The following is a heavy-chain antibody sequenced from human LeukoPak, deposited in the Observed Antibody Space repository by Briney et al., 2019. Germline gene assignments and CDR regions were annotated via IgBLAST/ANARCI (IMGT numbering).Heavy chain of an antibody. V-gene: IGHV5-51*01. J-gene: IGHJ4*02. Sequence: GESLKISCKGSGYSFTSYWIGWVRQMPGKGLEWMGIIYPGDSDTRYSPSFQGQVTISADKSISTAYLQWSRLKASDTAMYYCARLYDYGDSKYYFDYWGQGTLVTVSS. CDR1: GYSFTSYW. CDR3: ARLYDYGDSKYYFDY. D-gene: IGHD4-17*01. CDR2: IYPGDSDT.